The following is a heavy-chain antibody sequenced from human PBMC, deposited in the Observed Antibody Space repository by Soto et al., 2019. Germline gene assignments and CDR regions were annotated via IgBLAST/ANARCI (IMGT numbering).Heavy chain of an antibody. Sequence: EVQLVESGGGLVKPGGSLRLSCAASGFTFSLYPMNWVRQVPGKGLEWVSSISTSSNYIYYADSVKGRFTISRDNARNSLYLQMNSLRVDDTAVYYCARIDQAWGQGALVTVSS. J-gene: IGHJ5*02. CDR2: ISTSSNYI. V-gene: IGHV3-21*02. CDR3: ARIDQA. D-gene: IGHD2-2*01. CDR1: GFTFSLYP.